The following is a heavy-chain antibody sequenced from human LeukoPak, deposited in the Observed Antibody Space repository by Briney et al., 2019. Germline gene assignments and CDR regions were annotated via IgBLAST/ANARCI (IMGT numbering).Heavy chain of an antibody. D-gene: IGHD3-16*01. CDR3: ARYVWGGIDY. V-gene: IGHV3-30*14. CDR2: ISYDGSNK. J-gene: IGHJ4*02. Sequence: QSGGSLRLSCAASGFTFSSYAMPWVRQAPGKGLEWVAVISYDGSNKYYADSVKGRFTISRDNSKNTLYLQMNSLRAEDTAVYYCARYVWGGIDYWGQGTLVTVSS. CDR1: GFTFSSYA.